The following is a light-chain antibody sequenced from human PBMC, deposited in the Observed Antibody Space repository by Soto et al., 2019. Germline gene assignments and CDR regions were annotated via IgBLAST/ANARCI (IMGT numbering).Light chain of an antibody. CDR1: SGSIASNY. J-gene: IGLJ1*01. CDR3: QSYDSSNQIV. CDR2: EDN. V-gene: IGLV6-57*01. Sequence: NFMLTQPHSVSESPGKPLTISCTRSSGSIASNYVQWYQQRPGSSPTTVIHEDNQRPSGVPDRFSGSIDSSSNSASLTISGLKTEDEADYYCQSYDSSNQIVFGTGTKLTVL.